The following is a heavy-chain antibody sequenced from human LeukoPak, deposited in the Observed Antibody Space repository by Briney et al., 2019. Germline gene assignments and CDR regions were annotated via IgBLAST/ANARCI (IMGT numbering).Heavy chain of an antibody. J-gene: IGHJ3*02. CDR1: GSSISSSSYY. CDR3: ARVYSSGWYRAFDI. D-gene: IGHD6-19*01. CDR2: IYYSGST. V-gene: IGHV4-39*01. Sequence: SETLSLTCTVSGSSISSSSYYWGWIRQPPGKGLEWIGSIYYSGSTYYNPSLKSRVTISVDTSKNQFSLKLSSVTAADTAVYYCARVYSSGWYRAFDIWGQGTMVTVSS.